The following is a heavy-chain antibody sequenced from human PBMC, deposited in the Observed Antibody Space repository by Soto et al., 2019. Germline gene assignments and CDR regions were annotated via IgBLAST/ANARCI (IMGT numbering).Heavy chain of an antibody. CDR2: ISAYNGNT. Sequence: ASVKVSCKASGYTFTSYGISWVRQAPGQGLEWMGWISAYNGNTNYAQKLQGRVTMTTDTSTSTAYVELRSLRSDDTAVYYCARDAPSPISYYDSSGYYSRPPSIQHWGQGTLVTVSS. CDR3: ARDAPSPISYYDSSGYYSRPPSIQH. J-gene: IGHJ1*01. V-gene: IGHV1-18*01. D-gene: IGHD3-22*01. CDR1: GYTFTSYG.